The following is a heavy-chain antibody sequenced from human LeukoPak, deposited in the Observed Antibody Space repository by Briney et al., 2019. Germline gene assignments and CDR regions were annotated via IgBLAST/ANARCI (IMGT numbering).Heavy chain of an antibody. D-gene: IGHD2-2*01. CDR2: IYYSGST. Sequence: PSETLSLTCTVSGVSISSYYWSWIRQPPGKGLEWIGYIYYSGSTNYNPSLKSRVTISVDTSKNQFSLKLSSVTAADTAVYYCARDSLVPAALDYWGQGTLVTVSS. CDR1: GVSISSYY. CDR3: ARDSLVPAALDY. V-gene: IGHV4-59*12. J-gene: IGHJ4*02.